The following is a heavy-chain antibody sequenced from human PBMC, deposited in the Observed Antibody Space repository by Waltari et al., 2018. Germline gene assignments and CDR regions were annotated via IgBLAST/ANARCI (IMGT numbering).Heavy chain of an antibody. D-gene: IGHD2-21*02. J-gene: IGHJ5*02. CDR2: IYSGGST. CDR3: AREVTVVTPSS. Sequence: EVQLVESGGGLIQPGGSLRLSCAASGFTVSRNYISWVRQAPGKGLEWVSVIYSGGSTYYADSVKGRFTISRDNSKNTLYLQMNSLRAEDTAVYYCAREVTVVTPSSWGQGTLVTVSS. V-gene: IGHV3-53*01. CDR1: GFTVSRNY.